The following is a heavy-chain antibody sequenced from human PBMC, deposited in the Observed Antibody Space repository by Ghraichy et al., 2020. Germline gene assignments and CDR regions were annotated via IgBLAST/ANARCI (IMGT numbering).Heavy chain of an antibody. CDR1: GFTFSNYA. Sequence: LSLTCAASGFTFSNYAMSWVRQAPGKGLEWVSTIDSGGRTYYADSVKGRFTISRDYSKNTLYLQMNSLRAEDTAIYYCAKPLVVTVVDAFDIWGQGTMVTVSS. V-gene: IGHV3-23*01. D-gene: IGHD2-21*02. J-gene: IGHJ3*02. CDR2: IDSGGRT. CDR3: AKPLVVTVVDAFDI.